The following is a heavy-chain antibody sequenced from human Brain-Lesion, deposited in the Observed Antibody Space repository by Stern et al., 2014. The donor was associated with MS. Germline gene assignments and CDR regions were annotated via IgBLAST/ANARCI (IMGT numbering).Heavy chain of an antibody. J-gene: IGHJ6*02. CDR1: EFTVDSYS. V-gene: IGHV3-48*02. CDR2: ISRGGGTL. CDR3: ARGRSDKYYGLDV. Sequence: EVQLVESGGGLVQSGGSLRLFCSASEFTVDSYSMGWLRQVPGKGLEYVSPISRGGGTLQYADSVRGRFTISRDSAMNSLFLQMNSLRDEDSGVYYCARGRSDKYYGLDVWGQGTTVTVS.